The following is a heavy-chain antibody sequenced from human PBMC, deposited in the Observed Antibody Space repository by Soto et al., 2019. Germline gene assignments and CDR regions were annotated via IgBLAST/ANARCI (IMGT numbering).Heavy chain of an antibody. CDR2: IWYDGSNT. Sequence: GGSLRLSCVASGFLLRDFGMHWVRQAPGKGLEWVSVIWYDGSNTYQGESVKGRLTMSRDISKNTLYLQMDSLRPEDTAVYYCAIAMAGKRHPFAYWGHGTLVTVSS. D-gene: IGHD6-19*01. V-gene: IGHV3-33*01. CDR3: AIAMAGKRHPFAY. J-gene: IGHJ4*01. CDR1: GFLLRDFG.